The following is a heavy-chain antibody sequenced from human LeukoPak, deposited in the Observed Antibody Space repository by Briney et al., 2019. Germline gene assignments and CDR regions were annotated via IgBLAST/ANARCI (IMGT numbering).Heavy chain of an antibody. CDR1: GFTFSSYA. CDR3: AKAKGPTPGILYGMDV. J-gene: IGHJ6*02. CDR2: ISGSGGST. V-gene: IGHV3-23*01. Sequence: PGGSLRLSCAASGFTFSSYAMSWVRQAPVKGLEWVSAISGSGGSTYYADSVKGRFTISRDNSKNTLYLQMNSLRAEDTAVYYCAKAKGPTPGILYGMDVWGQGTTVTVSS.